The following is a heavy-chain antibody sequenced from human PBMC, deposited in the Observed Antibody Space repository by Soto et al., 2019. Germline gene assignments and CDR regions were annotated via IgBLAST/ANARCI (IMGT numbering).Heavy chain of an antibody. J-gene: IGHJ6*02. CDR1: GFTFRSYG. CDR3: ARDRLVPYGYGMDV. D-gene: IGHD2-2*01. Sequence: QMQLVESGGGVVQPGRSLRLSCAASGFTFRSYGIHWVRQAPGKGLEWVALIWFDGSKKYYVDSVKGRFAVSRDNWKNTLYLKMNSLRVEDTPVYYCARDRLVPYGYGMDVWGQGTTVTVSS. CDR2: IWFDGSKK. V-gene: IGHV3-33*01.